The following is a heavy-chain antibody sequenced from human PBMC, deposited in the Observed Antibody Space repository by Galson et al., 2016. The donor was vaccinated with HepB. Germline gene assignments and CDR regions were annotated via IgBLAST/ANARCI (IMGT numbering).Heavy chain of an antibody. J-gene: IGHJ4*02. CDR2: IYYSGST. D-gene: IGHD2-21*02. Sequence: SETLSLTCTFSSDSITGHYCSWIRQSPGKGLEWIGYIYYSGSTNYNPSLKSRVTMLVDTSKNQFSMMLTSVTAADTAVYYCARGVTGTPYFDFWGQGALVTVSS. CDR3: ARGVTGTPYFDF. V-gene: IGHV4-59*11. CDR1: SDSITGHY.